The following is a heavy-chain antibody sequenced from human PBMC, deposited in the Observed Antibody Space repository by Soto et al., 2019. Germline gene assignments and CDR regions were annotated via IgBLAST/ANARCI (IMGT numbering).Heavy chain of an antibody. J-gene: IGHJ6*02. CDR3: AREAVAGYRYYYYYYGMDV. CDR1: GYTFTGYY. CDR2: INPNSGGT. V-gene: IGHV1-2*04. D-gene: IGHD6-19*01. Sequence: GASVKVSCKASGYTFTGYYMHWVRQAPGQGLEWMGWINPNSGGTNYAQKFQGWVTMTRDTSISTAYMELSRLRSDDTAVYYCAREAVAGYRYYYYYYGMDVWGQGTTVTVSS.